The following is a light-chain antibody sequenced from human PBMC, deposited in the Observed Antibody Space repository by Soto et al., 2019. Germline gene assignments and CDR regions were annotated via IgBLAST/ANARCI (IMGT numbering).Light chain of an antibody. J-gene: IGKJ1*01. Sequence: IQITESPSTLSASVGDRVTIACRASQSISNLLAWYQQRPGKAPQLLIYDASTLLRGVPSRFSGSGFGTEFTLTISSLQPNDFATYYCQQFNRYSSWTFGQGTKVEIK. CDR2: DAS. CDR3: QQFNRYSSWT. V-gene: IGKV1-5*01. CDR1: QSISNL.